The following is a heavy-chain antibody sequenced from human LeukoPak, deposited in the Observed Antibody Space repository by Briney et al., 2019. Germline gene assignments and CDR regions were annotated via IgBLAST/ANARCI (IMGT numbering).Heavy chain of an antibody. Sequence: ASVKVSCKASGYTFTSYDINWVRQATGQGLEWMGWMNPKSGNTGYAQKFQGRVTMTMSTSVRTPYMELSILRSEDTAVYYCARGSTVDTVATPLKYWGQGTLVTVSS. CDR1: GYTFTSYD. V-gene: IGHV1-8*01. J-gene: IGHJ4*02. D-gene: IGHD5-12*01. CDR2: MNPKSGNT. CDR3: ARGSTVDTVATPLKY.